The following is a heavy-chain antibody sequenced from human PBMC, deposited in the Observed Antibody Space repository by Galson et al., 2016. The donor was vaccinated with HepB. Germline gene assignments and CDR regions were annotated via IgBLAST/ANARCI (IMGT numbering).Heavy chain of an antibody. J-gene: IGHJ4*02. V-gene: IGHV3-7*01. D-gene: IGHD1-26*01. Sequence: SLRLSCAASGFTFSSYWMTWVRQAPEKGLEWVASIKQDGSEYYSVDSVRGRFTLSRDNAKNSLNVQMNSLRAEDTAVYYCARAQGDRSGDDGRFDYWGQGTLVTVSS. CDR1: GFTFSSYW. CDR2: IKQDGSEY. CDR3: ARAQGDRSGDDGRFDY.